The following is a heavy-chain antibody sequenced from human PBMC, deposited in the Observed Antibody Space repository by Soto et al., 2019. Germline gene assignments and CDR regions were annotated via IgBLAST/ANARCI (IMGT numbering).Heavy chain of an antibody. V-gene: IGHV3-23*01. J-gene: IGHJ4*02. Sequence: TGGFLRLSCAASGFTFSSYAMSWVRQAPGKGLEWVSAISGSGGSTYYADSVKGRFTISRDNSKNTLYLQMNSLRAEDTAVYYCAKVESTIGGHYFDYWGQGTLVTVSS. CDR3: AKVESTIGGHYFDY. D-gene: IGHD3-3*01. CDR1: GFTFSSYA. CDR2: ISGSGGST.